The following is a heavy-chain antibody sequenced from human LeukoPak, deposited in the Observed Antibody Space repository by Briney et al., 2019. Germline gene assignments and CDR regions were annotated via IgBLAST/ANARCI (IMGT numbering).Heavy chain of an antibody. CDR3: AKAPVTTCRGAFCYPFDY. D-gene: IGHD2-15*01. CDR2: ISDTGNT. J-gene: IGHJ4*02. CDR1: GFTLSSYA. Sequence: QPGGSLRLSCAASGFTLSSYAMSWVRQAPGKGLEWVSAISDTGNTYHADSVKGRFTIPRDSSKNTLFLQMNRLRPEDAAVYYCAKAPVTTCRGAFCYPFDYWGLGTLVTVSS. V-gene: IGHV3-23*01.